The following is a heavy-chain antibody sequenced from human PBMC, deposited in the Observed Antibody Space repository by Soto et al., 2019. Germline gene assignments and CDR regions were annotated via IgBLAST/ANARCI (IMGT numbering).Heavy chain of an antibody. CDR2: IYYSGIT. CDR1: GGSVSSGSCY. D-gene: IGHD2-15*01. V-gene: IGHV4-61*01. CDR3: ARDHCSGGSCYSG. Sequence: SETLSLTCTVSGGSVSSGSCYWSGIRQPPGKGLEWIGYIYYSGITNYNPSLKSRVTISVDTSKNQFSLKLSSVTAADTAVYYCARDHCSGGSCYSGWGQGTLLTVSS. J-gene: IGHJ4*02.